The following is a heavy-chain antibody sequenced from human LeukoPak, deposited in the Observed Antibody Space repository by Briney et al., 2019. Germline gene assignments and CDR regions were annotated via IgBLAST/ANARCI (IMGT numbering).Heavy chain of an antibody. CDR2: IIPIFGTA. CDR3: ASRPERYNDSSGYFN. Sequence: SVKVSCKASGGTFSSYAISWVRQAPGQGLEWMGGIIPIFGTANYAQKFQGRVTITADESTSTAYMGLSSLRSEDTAVYYCASRPERYNDSSGYFNWGQGTLVTVSS. V-gene: IGHV1-69*01. J-gene: IGHJ4*02. CDR1: GGTFSSYA. D-gene: IGHD3-22*01.